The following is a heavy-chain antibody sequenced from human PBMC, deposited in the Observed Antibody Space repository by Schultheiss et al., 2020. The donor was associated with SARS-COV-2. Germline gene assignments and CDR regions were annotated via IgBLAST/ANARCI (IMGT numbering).Heavy chain of an antibody. D-gene: IGHD4-11*01. CDR2: IYSDGST. CDR3: ARDNYDYYYYGMDV. J-gene: IGHJ6*02. Sequence: GESLKISCAASGFTVSSNYLSWVRQAPGKGLEWVSVIYSDGSTYYADSVKGRFTISRDNSKNTLYLQMNSLRVEDTAVYYCARDNYDYYYYGMDVWDQGTTVTVSS. V-gene: IGHV3-66*01. CDR1: GFTVSSNY.